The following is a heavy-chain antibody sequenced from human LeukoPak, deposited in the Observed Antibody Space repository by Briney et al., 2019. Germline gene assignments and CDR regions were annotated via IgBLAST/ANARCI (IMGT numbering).Heavy chain of an antibody. J-gene: IGHJ2*01. V-gene: IGHV3-23*01. Sequence: PGGSLRLSCAVSGFTFSSYAMNWVRQAPGKGLEWVSAISGSGGSTYYAVSAKGRFTISRDNAKNSLNLQMKSLRVEDTALYYCARRFGVLSRYFDLWGRGTLVTVSS. CDR1: GFTFSSYA. CDR2: ISGSGGST. D-gene: IGHD3-10*01. CDR3: ARRFGVLSRYFDL.